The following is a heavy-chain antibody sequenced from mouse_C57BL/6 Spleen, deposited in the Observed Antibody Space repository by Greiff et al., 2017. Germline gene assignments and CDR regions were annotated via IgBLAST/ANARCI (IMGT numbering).Heavy chain of an antibody. V-gene: IGHV1-59*01. CDR3: ARLYDGYSYAMDY. CDR1: GYTFTSYW. Sequence: VQLQQPGAELVRPGTSVKLSCKASGYTFTSYWMHWVKQRPGQGLEWIGVIDPSDSYTNYNQKFKGKATLTVDTSSSTAYMQLSSLTSEDSAVYYCARLYDGYSYAMDYWGQGTSVTVSS. CDR2: IDPSDSYT. D-gene: IGHD2-3*01. J-gene: IGHJ4*01.